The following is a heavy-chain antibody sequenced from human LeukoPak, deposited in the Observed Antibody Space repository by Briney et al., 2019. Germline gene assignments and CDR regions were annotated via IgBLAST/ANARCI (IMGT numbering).Heavy chain of an antibody. D-gene: IGHD5/OR15-5a*01. J-gene: IGHJ3*02. Sequence: ASVKVSCKASGYTFTSYYMHWVRQAPGQGLEWMGIINPSGGDTSYAQKFQGRLTMTRDTSTNTVYMELTSLRSEDTAVYYCARDGRYIVPADIWGQGTMVTVSS. CDR1: GYTFTSYY. CDR3: ARDGRYIVPADI. CDR2: INPSGGDT. V-gene: IGHV1-46*01.